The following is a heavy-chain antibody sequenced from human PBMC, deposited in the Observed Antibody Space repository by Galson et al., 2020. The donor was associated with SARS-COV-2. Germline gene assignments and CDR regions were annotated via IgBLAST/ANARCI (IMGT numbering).Heavy chain of an antibody. CDR3: GRLHYGEYAPESFDI. D-gene: IGHD4-17*01. J-gene: IGHJ3*02. V-gene: IGHV4-30-2*01. CDR2: ISHSGGT. CDR1: GTSISSGSYS. Sequence: SETLSLTCAVSGTSISSGSYSWNWIRQPPGKGLEWLGYISHSGGTYYNPSLKSRVTISGDRSKNQFSLRLSSVTAADMAVYYCGRLHYGEYAPESFDIWGPGTRVTVAS.